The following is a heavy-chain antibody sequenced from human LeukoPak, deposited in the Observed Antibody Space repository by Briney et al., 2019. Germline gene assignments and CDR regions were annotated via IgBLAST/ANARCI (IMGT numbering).Heavy chain of an antibody. Sequence: GGSLRLSCAASGFTFSTYAMHWVRQAPGKGLEWVAVISYDGSNKYYADSVKGRSTISRDNSKNTLYLQMNSLRAEDTAVYYCARGPQQGSWYTKLGAYYYGMDVWGQGTTVTVSS. D-gene: IGHD6-13*01. CDR1: GFTFSTYA. CDR3: ARGPQQGSWYTKLGAYYYGMDV. V-gene: IGHV3-30-3*01. J-gene: IGHJ6*02. CDR2: ISYDGSNK.